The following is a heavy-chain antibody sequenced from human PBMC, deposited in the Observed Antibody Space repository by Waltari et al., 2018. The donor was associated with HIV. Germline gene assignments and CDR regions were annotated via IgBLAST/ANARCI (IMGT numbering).Heavy chain of an antibody. CDR1: GYTFTGYY. CDR3: AREQGGIAVAGTPGDY. Sequence: QVQLVQSGAEVKKPGASVKVSCKASGYTFTGYYMHWVRQAPGQGLEWMGWINPNSGGRNYAQKCQGRVTMTRETSISTAYMGLSRLRSDDTAVYYCAREQGGIAVAGTPGDYWGQGTLVTVSS. J-gene: IGHJ4*02. V-gene: IGHV1-2*02. CDR2: INPNSGGR. D-gene: IGHD6-19*01.